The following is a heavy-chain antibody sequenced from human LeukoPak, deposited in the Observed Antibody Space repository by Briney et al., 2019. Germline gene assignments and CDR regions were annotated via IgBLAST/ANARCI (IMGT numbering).Heavy chain of an antibody. CDR1: GYTFSSYG. J-gene: IGHJ6*04. Sequence: PGGSLRLSCAASGYTFSSYGVHWFRQAPGKGLEWVAMISHDGDYAEYADSVKGRFTISRGNSKKTMHVEMRSLRAEDTAVYYCWVGFCSFSTCYEWRDGCYQFDVWGKGTTVIVSS. CDR3: WVGFCSFSTCYEWRDGCYQFDV. D-gene: IGHD2-15*01. V-gene: IGHV3-30*03. CDR2: ISHDGDYA.